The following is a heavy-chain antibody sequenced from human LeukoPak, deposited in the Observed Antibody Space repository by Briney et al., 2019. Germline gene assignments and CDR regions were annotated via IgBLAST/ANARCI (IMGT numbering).Heavy chain of an antibody. D-gene: IGHD6-19*01. CDR2: ISSGENT. Sequence: GRSLRPSCAASGFTFSTNAMSWFRSTPGQGFDWFSGISSGENTQYTDSVKGRFTVSRDNSKNTLHLQMDSLRAEDTAIYFCTKDRRQWVVPYFDSWGQGTVVTVSS. CDR3: TKDRRQWVVPYFDS. V-gene: IGHV3-23*01. J-gene: IGHJ4*02. CDR1: GFTFSTNA.